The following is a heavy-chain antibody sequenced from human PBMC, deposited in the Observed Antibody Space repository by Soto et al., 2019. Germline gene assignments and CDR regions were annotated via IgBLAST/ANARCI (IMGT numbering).Heavy chain of an antibody. CDR2: IKSKTDGGTT. V-gene: IGHV3-15*01. CDR1: GFTFSNAW. CDR3: TTDVVGSTSSYYFDY. D-gene: IGHD2-2*01. Sequence: GGSLRLSCAASGFTFSNAWMSWVRQAPGKGLEWVGRIKSKTDGGTTDYAAPVKGRFTISRDDSKNTLYLQMNSLKTEDTAVYYCTTDVVGSTSSYYFDYWGQGTLVTVS. J-gene: IGHJ4*02.